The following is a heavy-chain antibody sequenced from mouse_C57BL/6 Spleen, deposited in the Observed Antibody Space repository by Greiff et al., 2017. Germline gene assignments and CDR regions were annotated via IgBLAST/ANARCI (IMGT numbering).Heavy chain of an antibody. V-gene: IGHV1-9*01. Sequence: QVQLQQSGAVLMKPGASVKLSCKATGYTFTGYWIEWVKQRPGHGLEWIGEILPGSGSTNYNEKFKGKATFTADTSSNTAYMQLSSLTTEDSAIYYCARSPVYYDYDGFAYWGQGTLVTVSA. CDR2: ILPGSGST. CDR1: GYTFTGYW. CDR3: ARSPVYYDYDGFAY. J-gene: IGHJ3*01. D-gene: IGHD2-4*01.